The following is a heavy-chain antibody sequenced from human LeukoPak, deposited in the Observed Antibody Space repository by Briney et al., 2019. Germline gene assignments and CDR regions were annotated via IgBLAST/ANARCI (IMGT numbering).Heavy chain of an antibody. J-gene: IGHJ4*02. Sequence: GGSLRLSCAASGFTFSSYSMNWVRQAPGKGLEWVSSISSSSNYIYYADSVKGRFTISRDNAKSSLYLQMNSLRAEDTAVYYCARVYSSGWQFDYWGQGTLVTVSS. CDR3: ARVYSSGWQFDY. CDR1: GFTFSSYS. CDR2: ISSSSNYI. D-gene: IGHD6-19*01. V-gene: IGHV3-21*01.